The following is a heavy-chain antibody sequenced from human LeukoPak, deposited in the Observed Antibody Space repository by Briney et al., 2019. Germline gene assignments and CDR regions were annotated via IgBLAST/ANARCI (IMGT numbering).Heavy chain of an antibody. CDR3: ATIKRGSIFGYFDF. D-gene: IGHD5-18*01. J-gene: IGHJ4*02. Sequence: SETLSLTCTVSGGSISTHYWSWIRQPPGKGLEWIGYVLDSERTKDNPSLKSRATLSADTSKNQFSLRLTSVTAADSAVYYCATIKRGSIFGYFDFWGQGVLATVSS. V-gene: IGHV4-59*11. CDR1: GGSISTHY. CDR2: VLDSERT.